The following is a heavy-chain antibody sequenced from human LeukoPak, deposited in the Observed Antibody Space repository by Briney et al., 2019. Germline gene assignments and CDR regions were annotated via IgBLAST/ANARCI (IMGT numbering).Heavy chain of an antibody. CDR3: ARDPPY. CDR1: GFTFSSYS. J-gene: IGHJ4*02. V-gene: IGHV3-66*01. Sequence: GGSLRLSCAVSGFTFSSYSMSWVRQAPGKGLEWVSVIYSGGSTYYADSVKGRFTISRDNSKNTLYLQMNSLRAEDTAVYYCARDPPYWGQGTLVTVSS. CDR2: IYSGGST.